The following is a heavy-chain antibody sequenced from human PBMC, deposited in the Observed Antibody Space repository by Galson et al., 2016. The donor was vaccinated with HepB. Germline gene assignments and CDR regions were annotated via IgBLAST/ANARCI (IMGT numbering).Heavy chain of an antibody. CDR1: GFTFNDYD. CDR3: ASGPHWNHAY. J-gene: IGHJ4*02. Sequence: SLRLSCAISGFTFNDYDMHWVRQGTGESLEWVANMRPAGDKYYPGSVKGRFTVSRESAKNSFSLHMDSLRAGDSGVYYCASGPHWNHAYWGQGTLVTVSS. CDR2: MRPAGDK. V-gene: IGHV3-13*01. D-gene: IGHD1-1*01.